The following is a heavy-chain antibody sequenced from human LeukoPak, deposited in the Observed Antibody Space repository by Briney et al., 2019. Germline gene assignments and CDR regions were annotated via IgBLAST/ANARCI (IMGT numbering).Heavy chain of an antibody. D-gene: IGHD6-19*01. J-gene: IGHJ4*02. V-gene: IGHV1-2*02. Sequence: ASVKVSCKASGYTFTGYYMHWVRQAPGQGIEWMGWINPNSGGTNYAQKFQGRVTMTRDTSISTAYMELSRLRSDDTAVYCCARGRFYSSGWFHWGQGTLVTVSS. CDR3: ARGRFYSSGWFH. CDR2: INPNSGGT. CDR1: GYTFTGYY.